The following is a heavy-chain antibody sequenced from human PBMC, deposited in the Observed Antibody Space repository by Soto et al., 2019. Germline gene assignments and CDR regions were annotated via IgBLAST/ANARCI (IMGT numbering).Heavy chain of an antibody. J-gene: IGHJ4*02. V-gene: IGHV1-8*01. D-gene: IGHD3-22*01. CDR2: MNPNSGNT. CDR3: AREVPSITMIVVVPKGYFDY. CDR1: GYTFTSYD. Sequence: ASVKVSCKASGYTFTSYDINWVRQATGQGLEWMGWMNPNSGNTGYAQKFQGRVTMTRNTSTSTAYMELSSLRSEDTAVYYCAREVPSITMIVVVPKGYFDYWGQGTLVTVSS.